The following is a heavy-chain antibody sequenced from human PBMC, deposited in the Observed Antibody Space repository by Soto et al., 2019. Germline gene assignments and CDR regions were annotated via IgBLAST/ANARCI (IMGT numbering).Heavy chain of an antibody. CDR2: ISSSSYI. CDR1: GFTFSSYS. V-gene: IGHV3-21*01. J-gene: IGHJ4*02. Sequence: GSLRLSCAASGFTFSSYSMNWVRQAPGKGLEWVSSISSSSYIYYADSVKGRFTISRDNAKNSLYLQMNSLRAEDTAVYYCAREYYYDSSGPLDYWGQGTLVTVSS. D-gene: IGHD3-22*01. CDR3: AREYYYDSSGPLDY.